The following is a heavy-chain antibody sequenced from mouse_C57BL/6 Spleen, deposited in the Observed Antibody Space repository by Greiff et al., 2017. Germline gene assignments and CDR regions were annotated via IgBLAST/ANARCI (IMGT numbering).Heavy chain of an antibody. CDR1: GFTFSSYA. CDR2: IRDGGSYT. CDR3: ARAYYGYDGYYFDY. Sequence: EVQGVESGGGLVKPGGSLKLSCAASGFTFSSYAMSWVRQTPEKRLEWVATIRDGGSYTYYPDNVKGRFTISRDNAKNNLYLQMSHLKSEDTAMYYCARAYYGYDGYYFDYWGQGTTLTVSS. J-gene: IGHJ2*01. D-gene: IGHD2-9*01. V-gene: IGHV5-4*01.